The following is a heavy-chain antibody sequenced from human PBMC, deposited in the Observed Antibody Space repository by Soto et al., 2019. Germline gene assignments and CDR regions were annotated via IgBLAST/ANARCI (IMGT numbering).Heavy chain of an antibody. CDR1: GGSISSGGYY. D-gene: IGHD3-10*02. V-gene: IGHV4-31*03. CDR2: IYYSGST. J-gene: IGHJ4*02. CDR3: ARSGLKSYYVY. Sequence: PSETLSLTCTVSGGSISSGGYYWSWLRQHPGKGLEWIGYIYYSGSTYYNPSLKSRVTISVDTSKNQFSLKLSSVTAADTAVYYCARSGLKSYYVYWGQGTLVTVS.